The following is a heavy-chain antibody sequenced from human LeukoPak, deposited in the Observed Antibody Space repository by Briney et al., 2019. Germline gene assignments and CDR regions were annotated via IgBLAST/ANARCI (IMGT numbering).Heavy chain of an antibody. CDR1: GYTFTSYG. J-gene: IGHJ6*02. Sequence: GASVKVSCKASGYTFTSYGISWVRQAPGQGLEWMGWISAYNGNTNYAQKLQGRVTMTTDTSTSTAYMELRSLRSDDKAVYYCARDRKVGATLDYYYYGMDVWGQGTTVTVSS. V-gene: IGHV1-18*01. D-gene: IGHD1-26*01. CDR3: ARDRKVGATLDYYYYGMDV. CDR2: ISAYNGNT.